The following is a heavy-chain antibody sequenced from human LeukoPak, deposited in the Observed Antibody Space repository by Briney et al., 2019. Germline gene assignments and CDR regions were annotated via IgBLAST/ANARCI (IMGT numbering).Heavy chain of an antibody. Sequence: GGSLRLSCAASGFTFSDHNMNWVRQAPGSGLEWVAYIHYDGYTTNYADSVKGRFTISRENSKNTLYLQMNSLRAEDTAVYYCAKPLQNWGQGTLVTVSS. CDR3: AKPLQN. V-gene: IGHV3-30*02. CDR2: IHYDGYTT. CDR1: GFTFSDHN. J-gene: IGHJ4*02.